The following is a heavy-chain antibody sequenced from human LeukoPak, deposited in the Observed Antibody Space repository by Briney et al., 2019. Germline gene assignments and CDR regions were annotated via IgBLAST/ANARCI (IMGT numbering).Heavy chain of an antibody. J-gene: IGHJ4*02. CDR2: ISGSGGST. D-gene: IGHD6-19*01. V-gene: IGHV3-23*01. CDR1: GFTFSSYA. Sequence: PGGSLRLSCAASGFTFSSYAMSWVRQAPGRGLEWVSAISGSGGSTYYADSVKGRFTISRDNSKNTLYLQMNSLRAEDTAVYYCANAIAVAGPNFDYWGQGTLVTVSS. CDR3: ANAIAVAGPNFDY.